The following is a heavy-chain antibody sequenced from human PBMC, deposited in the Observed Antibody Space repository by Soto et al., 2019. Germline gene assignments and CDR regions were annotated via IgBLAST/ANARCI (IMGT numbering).Heavy chain of an antibody. J-gene: IGHJ4*02. CDR2: ISDSGSTI. V-gene: IGHV3-11*01. CDR1: VFTFSDYY. Sequence: PGWSLGLSCASSVFTFSDYYMSWIRQAPGKGLEWISYISDSGSTIYYADSVKGRFTISRDNAKNSLYLQMNSLRAEDTAVYYCARDRYSTGWHPFDHWGQGTLVTVSS. CDR3: ARDRYSTGWHPFDH. D-gene: IGHD6-19*01.